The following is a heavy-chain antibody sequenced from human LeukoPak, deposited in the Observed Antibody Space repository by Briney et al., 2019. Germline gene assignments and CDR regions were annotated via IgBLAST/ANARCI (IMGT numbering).Heavy chain of an antibody. V-gene: IGHV3-23*01. Sequence: GGSLRLSCAASGFTFSSYAMSWVRQAPGKGLEWVSAISGSGGSTYYADSVKGRFTISRDNSKNTLYLQMNSLRAEDTAVYYCAKDVFGDIVVVVAATRLDYWGQGTLVTVSS. CDR3: AKDVFGDIVVVVAATRLDY. CDR2: ISGSGGST. CDR1: GFTFSSYA. D-gene: IGHD2-15*01. J-gene: IGHJ4*02.